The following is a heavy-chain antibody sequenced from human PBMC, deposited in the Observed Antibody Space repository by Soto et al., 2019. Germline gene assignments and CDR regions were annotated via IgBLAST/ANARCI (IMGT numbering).Heavy chain of an antibody. D-gene: IGHD3-22*01. V-gene: IGHV1-24*01. CDR1: GYTLTELS. CDR3: ATVSGYYPPFDY. CDR2: FDPEDGEK. Sequence: ASVKVSCKVSGYTLTELSMHWVRQAPGKGLEWMGGFDPEDGEKIYAQKFQGRVTMTEDTSTDTAYMELSSLRSEDAAVYYCATVSGYYPPFDYWGQGTLGIVSS. J-gene: IGHJ4*02.